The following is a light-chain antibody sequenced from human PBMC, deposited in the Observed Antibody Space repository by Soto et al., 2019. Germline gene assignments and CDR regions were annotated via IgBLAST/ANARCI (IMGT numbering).Light chain of an antibody. J-gene: IGKJ3*01. CDR3: QQRSNWPGVT. V-gene: IGKV3-11*01. CDR2: DAS. CDR1: LSVNSY. Sequence: EIVLTQSPATLSLSPGETATLSCRASLSVNSYLAWYQQKPGQAPSLLIYDASNRATGIPARFRGHGSGTAFTLTISSREPEDFAVYYCQQRSNWPGVTFGPGTKVHIK.